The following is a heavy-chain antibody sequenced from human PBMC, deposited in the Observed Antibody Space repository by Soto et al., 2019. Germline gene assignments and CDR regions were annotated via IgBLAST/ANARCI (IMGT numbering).Heavy chain of an antibody. CDR3: ARAPVLTTEYYFDY. CDR2: IYYSGGT. D-gene: IGHD4-4*01. CDR1: GGSISSGDYY. Sequence: SETLSLTCTVSGGSISSGDYYWSWIRQPPGKGLEWIGYIYYSGGTYYNPSLKSRVTISVDTSKNQFSLKLSSVTAADTAVYYCARAPVLTTEYYFDYWGQGTLVTVSS. J-gene: IGHJ4*02. V-gene: IGHV4-30-4*01.